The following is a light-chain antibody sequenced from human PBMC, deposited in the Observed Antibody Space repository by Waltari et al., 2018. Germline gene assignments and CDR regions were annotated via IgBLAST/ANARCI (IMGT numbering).Light chain of an antibody. CDR2: DVS. J-gene: IGKJ4*01. Sequence: EIVLTQSPATLSLSPGERATPSCQASQSVSSYLAWYQQKPGQAPRLLIYDVSNRATGFPARFSGSGSGTDFTLTINSLEPEDFAVYYCQQRSNWPPNFGGGTKVEIK. CDR3: QQRSNWPPN. V-gene: IGKV3-11*01. CDR1: QSVSSY.